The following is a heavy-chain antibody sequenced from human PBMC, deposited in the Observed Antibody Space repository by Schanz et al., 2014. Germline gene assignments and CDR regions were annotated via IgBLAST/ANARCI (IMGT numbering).Heavy chain of an antibody. D-gene: IGHD6-19*01. J-gene: IGHJ4*02. V-gene: IGHV3-74*02. Sequence: EVHLLESGGGLVQPGGSLRLSCAASGFTFSSHWMHWVRQDPGKGLVWVARINSVGSNTNYADSVKGRFTISRDNAKSSLYLQMNSLRVEDTAVYYCAASSGWHPSTDYWGQGTLVTVSS. CDR1: GFTFSSHW. CDR2: INSVGSNT. CDR3: AASSGWHPSTDY.